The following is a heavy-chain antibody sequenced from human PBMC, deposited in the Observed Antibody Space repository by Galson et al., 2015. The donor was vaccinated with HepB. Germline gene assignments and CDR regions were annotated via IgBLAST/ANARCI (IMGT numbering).Heavy chain of an antibody. CDR1: GFSLSTSAMC. CDR2: IDWVDDK. D-gene: IGHD3-22*01. Sequence: PALVKPTQTLTLTCTFSGFSLSTSAMCVSWIRQPPGKALEWLALIDWVDDKYYTTSLKTRLTISKDTSKNQVVLTMTNMDLVDTATYYCAQHYYDSSGYYYGYFHHWGQGTLVTVSS. J-gene: IGHJ1*01. CDR3: AQHYYDSSGYYYGYFHH. V-gene: IGHV2-70*01.